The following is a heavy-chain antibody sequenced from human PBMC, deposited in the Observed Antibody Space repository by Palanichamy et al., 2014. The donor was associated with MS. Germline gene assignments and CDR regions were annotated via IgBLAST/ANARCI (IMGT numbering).Heavy chain of an antibody. CDR3: ARDRTDYGGNTRGDY. D-gene: IGHD4-23*01. V-gene: IGHV3-7*01. CDR2: IKQDGSEK. Sequence: EVQLVESGGGLVQPGGSLRLSCAASGFTFSSYWMSWVRQAPGRGLEWMANIKQDGSEKYYGGSVKGRVTISRDNAKNSLYLQMNSLRAEDTAVYYCARDRTDYGGNTRGDYWGQGTLVTVSS. J-gene: IGHJ4*02. CDR1: GFTFSSYW.